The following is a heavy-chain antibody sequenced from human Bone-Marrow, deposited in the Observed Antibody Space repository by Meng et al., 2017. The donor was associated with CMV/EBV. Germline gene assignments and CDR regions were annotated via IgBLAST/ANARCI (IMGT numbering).Heavy chain of an antibody. J-gene: IGHJ6*02. CDR2: ISSSGSTI. V-gene: IGHV3-48*03. CDR1: GFTFSSYE. Sequence: LSLTCAASGFTFSSYEMNWVRQAPGKGLEWVSYISSSGSTIYYADSVKGRFTISRDNAKNSLYLQMNSLRAEDTAVYYCARGGVRDDFWSGYYSLRGGMDVWGQGTTVTVSS. D-gene: IGHD3-3*01. CDR3: ARGGVRDDFWSGYYSLRGGMDV.